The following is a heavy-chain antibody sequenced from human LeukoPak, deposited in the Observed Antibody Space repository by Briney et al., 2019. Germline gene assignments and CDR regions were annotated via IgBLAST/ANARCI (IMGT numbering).Heavy chain of an antibody. CDR3: ARVDGSPDY. Sequence: ASVKVSCKASGGTFSSYAISWVRQATGQGLEWMGWINPNSGNTGHAQKFQGRVTITRDTSISTAYMELSSLRSEDTAVYYCARVDGSPDYWGQGTLVTVSS. D-gene: IGHD2-15*01. CDR2: INPNSGNT. V-gene: IGHV1-8*03. J-gene: IGHJ4*02. CDR1: GGTFSSYA.